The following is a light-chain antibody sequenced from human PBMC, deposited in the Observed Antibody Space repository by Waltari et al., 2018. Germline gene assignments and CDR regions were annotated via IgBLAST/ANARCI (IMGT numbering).Light chain of an antibody. V-gene: IGKV3-11*01. Sequence: EIVLTQYQATLSLSPGERDTLSGRASRSVRTYLAWYQQKPGQAPRLLIYDASKRATDIPARFSGSGSGTDFTLTISSLEPEDFAVYYCQQRSTWPRVYTFGQGTKVEIK. CDR2: DAS. CDR3: QQRSTWPRVYT. J-gene: IGKJ2*01. CDR1: RSVRTY.